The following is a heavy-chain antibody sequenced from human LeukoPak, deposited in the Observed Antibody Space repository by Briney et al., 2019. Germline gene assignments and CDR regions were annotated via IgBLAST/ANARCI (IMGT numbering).Heavy chain of an antibody. V-gene: IGHV4-34*01. J-gene: IGHJ4*02. Sequence: PSETLSLTCAVYGGSFSGYYWSWIRQPPGKGLEWIGSIYHSGSTYYNPSLKSRVTISVDTSKNQFSLKLSSVTAADTAVYYCARRAFYSGFDYWGQGTLVTVSS. CDR3: ARRAFYSGFDY. CDR1: GGSFSGYY. CDR2: IYHSGST. D-gene: IGHD2-21*01.